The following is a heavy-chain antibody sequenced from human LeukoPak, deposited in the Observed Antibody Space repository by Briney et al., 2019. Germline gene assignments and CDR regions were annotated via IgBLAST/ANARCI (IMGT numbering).Heavy chain of an antibody. CDR2: INHSGST. J-gene: IGHJ3*02. CDR1: GGSISSYY. CDR3: ARAEATAQGYAFDI. V-gene: IGHV4-34*01. Sequence: PSETLSLTCTVSGGSISSYYWSWIRQPPGKGLEWIGEINHSGSTNYNPSLKSRVTISVDTSKNQFSLKLSSVTAADTAVYYCARAEATAQGYAFDIWGQGTMVTVSS. D-gene: IGHD1-26*01.